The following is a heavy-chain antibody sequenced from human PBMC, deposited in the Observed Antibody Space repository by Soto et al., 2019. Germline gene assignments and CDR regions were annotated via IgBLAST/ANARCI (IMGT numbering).Heavy chain of an antibody. D-gene: IGHD1-26*01. CDR1: GFTFSSYE. Sequence: GGSLRLSCAASGFTFSSYEMNWVRQAPGKGLEWVSYISSSGSTIYYADSVKGRFTISRDNAKNSLYLQMNSLRAEDTAVYYCARAHGGELRQMHDAFDIWGQGTMVTVSS. V-gene: IGHV3-48*03. J-gene: IGHJ3*02. CDR3: ARAHGGELRQMHDAFDI. CDR2: ISSSGSTI.